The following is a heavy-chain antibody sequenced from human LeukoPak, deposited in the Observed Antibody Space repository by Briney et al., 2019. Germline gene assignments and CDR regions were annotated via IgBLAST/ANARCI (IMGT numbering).Heavy chain of an antibody. CDR3: AKRESLSSSQWNYFAC. CDR1: GGSISNYY. D-gene: IGHD6-19*01. CDR2: FHYSGTP. J-gene: IGHJ4*02. V-gene: IGHV4-59*05. Sequence: PSETLSLTCAVSGGSISNYYWSWIRQPPGKGLEWIGSFHYSGTPFYNPSLTSRVTISVDTSKNQVSLKLSSVTAADTAVYYCAKRESLSSSQWNYFACWGQGTLVTVSS.